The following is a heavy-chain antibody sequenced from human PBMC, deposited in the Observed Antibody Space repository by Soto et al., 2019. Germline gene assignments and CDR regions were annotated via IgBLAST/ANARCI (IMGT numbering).Heavy chain of an antibody. J-gene: IGHJ4*02. CDR3: ARDHCGGDCYSGLGFDY. V-gene: IGHV4-59*01. CDR1: GVSISSYY. D-gene: IGHD2-21*02. Sequence: SETLSLTCTVSGVSISSYYWSWIRQPPGKGLEWIGYIYYSGSTNYNPSLKSRVTISVDTSKNQFSLKLSSVTAADTAVYYCARDHCGGDCYSGLGFDYWGQGTLVTVSS. CDR2: IYYSGST.